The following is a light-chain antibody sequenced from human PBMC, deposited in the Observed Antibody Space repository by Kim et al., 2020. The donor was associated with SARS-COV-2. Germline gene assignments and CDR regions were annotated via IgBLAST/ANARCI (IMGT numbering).Light chain of an antibody. J-gene: IGLJ1*01. CDR3: HVWDSSSDQYV. V-gene: IGLV3-21*01. Sequence: PGKAAGVPCWGNSVGGNSVHWYQQKPGQAPFLVIYYNSDRPSGIPERFSGSESGNTATLTISRVEAGDEADYYCHVWDSSSDQYVFGTGTKVTVL. CDR1: SVGGNS. CDR2: YNS.